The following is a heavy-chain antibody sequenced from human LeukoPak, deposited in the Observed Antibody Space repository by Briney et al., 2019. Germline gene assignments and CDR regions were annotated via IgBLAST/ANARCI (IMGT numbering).Heavy chain of an antibody. D-gene: IGHD3-10*01. CDR3: VRPPPPFWRVRGVMSVAFDY. CDR1: GYSFTSYW. J-gene: IGHJ4*02. Sequence: GESLNISCKGSGYSFTSYWIGWVRQMPGKGLEWMGILYPGGSDTRYSPSFQGQVTISADQSISTAYLQWSSLKASDTAMYYCVRPPPPFWRVRGVMSVAFDYWGQGTLVTVSS. CDR2: LYPGGSDT. V-gene: IGHV5-51*01.